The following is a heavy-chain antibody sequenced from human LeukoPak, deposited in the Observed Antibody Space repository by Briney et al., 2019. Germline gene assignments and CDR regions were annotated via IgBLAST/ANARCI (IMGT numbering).Heavy chain of an antibody. CDR2: IYYSGST. CDR3: ARYIVSYPHDAFDI. Sequence: NSSETLSLTCTVSGGSISSYYWSWIRQPPGKGLEWIGYIYYSGSTSYNPSLKSRVTISVDTFKKQFSLKLSSVTAADTAFYYCARYIVSYPHDAFDIWGQGTMVTVSS. D-gene: IGHD1-26*01. CDR1: GGSISSYY. V-gene: IGHV4-59*01. J-gene: IGHJ3*02.